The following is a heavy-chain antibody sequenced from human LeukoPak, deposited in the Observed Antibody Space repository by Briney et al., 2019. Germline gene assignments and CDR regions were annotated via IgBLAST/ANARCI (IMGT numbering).Heavy chain of an antibody. J-gene: IGHJ4*02. CDR2: INPNSGGT. Sequence: ASVKVSCKASGYTFTGYYMHWVRQAPGQGLEWMGWINPNSGGTNYAQKFQGRVTMTRDTSISTAYMELSRLRSDDTAVYYCARAVYYDFWSGYHPIDYWGQGTLVTVSS. V-gene: IGHV1-2*02. D-gene: IGHD3-3*01. CDR1: GYTFTGYY. CDR3: ARAVYYDFWSGYHPIDY.